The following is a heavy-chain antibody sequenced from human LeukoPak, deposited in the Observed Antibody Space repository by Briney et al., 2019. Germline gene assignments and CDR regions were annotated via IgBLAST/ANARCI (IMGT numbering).Heavy chain of an antibody. Sequence: GASVKVSCKTHGYTFTNYGINWVRQAPGQGLEWMGWINANSGDTNYAQKFQGRVTMTRDTSISTAYMELSRLRSDDTAVYYCASKWVTYYYNSSAYHYPTDVFDIWGQGTMVTVSS. V-gene: IGHV1-2*02. CDR3: ASKWVTYYYNSSAYHYPTDVFDI. CDR1: GYTFTNYG. D-gene: IGHD3-22*01. CDR2: INANSGDT. J-gene: IGHJ3*02.